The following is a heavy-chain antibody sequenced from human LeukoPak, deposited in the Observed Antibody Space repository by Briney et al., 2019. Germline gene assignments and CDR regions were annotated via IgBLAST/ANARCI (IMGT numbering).Heavy chain of an antibody. CDR3: VSLGYSSSSVRY. CDR1: GFTFSRSA. CDR2: ISYDGGNK. Sequence: GGSLRLSGAASGFTFSRSAMHWVRQAPGKGLEWVAIISYDGGNKYYADSVKGRFTISRDNSKNTLYLQMNSLRAEDTAVYFCVSLGYSSSSVRYWGQGTLVTVSS. J-gene: IGHJ4*02. V-gene: IGHV3-30*04. D-gene: IGHD6-6*01.